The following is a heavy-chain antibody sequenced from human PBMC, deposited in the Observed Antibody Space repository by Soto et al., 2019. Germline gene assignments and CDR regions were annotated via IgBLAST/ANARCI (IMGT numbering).Heavy chain of an antibody. V-gene: IGHV4-31*03. CDR3: ARDPYGSAHFDY. D-gene: IGHD3-10*01. CDR1: GSSISRGGYY. Sequence: PSETLSLTCTVSGSSISRGGYYWSWIRQHPGKGLEWIGYIYYSGSTYYNPSLKSRVTISVDTSKNQFSLKLSSVTAADTAVYYCARDPYGSAHFDYWGQGTLVTVSS. CDR2: IYYSGST. J-gene: IGHJ4*02.